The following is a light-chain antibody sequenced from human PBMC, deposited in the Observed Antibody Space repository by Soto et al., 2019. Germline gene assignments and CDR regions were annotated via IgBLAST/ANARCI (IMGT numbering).Light chain of an antibody. J-gene: IGKJ5*01. CDR3: QQYNNWPIT. CDR2: GAS. Sequence: IVLTQSPATLSLSPGERATLSCRASQSVSSYLAWYQQKPGQAPRLLIYGASTRATGIPARFSGSGSGTEFTLTISSLQSEDFAVYYCQQYNNWPITFGQGTRLEIK. CDR1: QSVSSY. V-gene: IGKV3-15*01.